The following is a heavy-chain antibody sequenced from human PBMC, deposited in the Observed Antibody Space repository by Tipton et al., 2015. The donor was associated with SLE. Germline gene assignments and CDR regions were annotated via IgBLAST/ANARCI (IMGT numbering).Heavy chain of an antibody. Sequence: TLSLTCTVSGASISSSFYYWGWIRQPPGKGLEWIGSMYYSGNTYYNPSLKSRVTTSLDTSKNQFSLQLSSVTDADTAVYYCASLVSSNWYFDYWGQGTLVTVAA. CDR3: ASLVSSNWYFDY. D-gene: IGHD6-13*01. V-gene: IGHV4-39*07. CDR1: GASISSSFYY. J-gene: IGHJ4*02. CDR2: MYYSGNT.